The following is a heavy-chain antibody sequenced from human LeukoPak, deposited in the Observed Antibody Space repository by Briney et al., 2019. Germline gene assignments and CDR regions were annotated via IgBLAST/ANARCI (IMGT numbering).Heavy chain of an antibody. V-gene: IGHV4-31*03. J-gene: IGHJ4*02. CDR3: ARGVRWSIELDY. Sequence: PSRTLSLTCTVSGGSISSGGYYWSWIRQHPGKGLEWIGYIHYSGSTYYNPSLKSRVTISVDTSKNQFSLKLSSVTAADTAVYYCARGVRWSIELDYWGQGTLVTVSS. CDR1: GGSISSGGYY. D-gene: IGHD4-23*01. CDR2: IHYSGST.